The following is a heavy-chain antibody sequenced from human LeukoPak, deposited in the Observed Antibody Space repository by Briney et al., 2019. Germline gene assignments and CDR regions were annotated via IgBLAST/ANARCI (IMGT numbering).Heavy chain of an antibody. CDR1: GFTFRNYA. J-gene: IGHJ6*03. CDR2: VSSSGSLT. V-gene: IGHV3-23*01. D-gene: IGHD3-10*01. CDR3: AKDGGFSYFSYMDV. Sequence: GGSLRLSCAASGFTFRNYALSWVRQAPGKGLEWASAVSSSGSLTNYAGSVKGRFSISRDNSKNTLFLQMNSLSAEDTAVYYCAKDGGFSYFSYMDVWGKGTTVTVSS.